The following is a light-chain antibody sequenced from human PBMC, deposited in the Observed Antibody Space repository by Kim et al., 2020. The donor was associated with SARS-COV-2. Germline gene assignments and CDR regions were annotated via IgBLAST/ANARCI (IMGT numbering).Light chain of an antibody. CDR1: ALPKKY. CDR3: YSTDSSGNHRV. CDR2: EDS. V-gene: IGLV3-10*01. J-gene: IGLJ3*02. Sequence: PGKTARITCAGYALPKKYAYWYQQKSGQAPVLVIYEDSKRPSGIPERFSGSSSGTMATLTISGAQVEDEADYYCYSTDSSGNHRVFGGGTQLTVL.